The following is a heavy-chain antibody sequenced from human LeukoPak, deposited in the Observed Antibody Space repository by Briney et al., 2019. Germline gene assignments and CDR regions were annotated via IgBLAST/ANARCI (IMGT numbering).Heavy chain of an antibody. CDR2: INYGGST. CDR3: ARDGGGSLDYGDYVFGY. V-gene: IGHV4-61*01. J-gene: IGHJ4*02. Sequence: PSETLSLTCTVSGGSISSSSYYWGWIRQPPGKGLEWIGYINYGGSTNYNPSLKSRVTISVDTSKNQFSLKLSSVTAADSAVYYCARDGGGSLDYGDYVFGYWGQGTLVTVSS. D-gene: IGHD4-17*01. CDR1: GGSISSSSYY.